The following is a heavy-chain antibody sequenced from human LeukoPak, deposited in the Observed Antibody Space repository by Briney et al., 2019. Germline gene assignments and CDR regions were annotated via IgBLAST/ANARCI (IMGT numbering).Heavy chain of an antibody. V-gene: IGHV3-48*03. CDR1: GFTFSSYE. CDR2: ISTSASTI. J-gene: IGHJ4*02. D-gene: IGHD3-10*01. Sequence: GGSLRLSCAASGFTFSSYEMNWVRQAAGKGLGWVSYISTSASTIYYADSVKGRFTISRDNAKNSLYLQMNNLRVEDTAVYYCARTLVRGVMGIGYWGQGTLVTVSS. CDR3: ARTLVRGVMGIGY.